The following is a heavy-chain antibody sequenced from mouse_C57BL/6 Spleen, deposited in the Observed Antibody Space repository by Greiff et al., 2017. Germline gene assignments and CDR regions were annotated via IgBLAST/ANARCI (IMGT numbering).Heavy chain of an antibody. Sequence: EVQLQQSGPVLVKPGASVKMSCKASGYTFTDYYMNWVKQSHGKSLEWIGVINPYNGGTSYNQKFKGKATLTVDKSSSTAYMELNSLTSEDSAVYYCARDSKGNYYAMDYWGQGTSVTVSS. CDR1: GYTFTDYY. CDR2: INPYNGGT. CDR3: ARDSKGNYYAMDY. J-gene: IGHJ4*01. V-gene: IGHV1-19*01. D-gene: IGHD2-5*01.